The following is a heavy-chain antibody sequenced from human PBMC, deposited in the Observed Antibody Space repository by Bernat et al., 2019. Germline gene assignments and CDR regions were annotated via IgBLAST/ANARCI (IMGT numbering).Heavy chain of an antibody. CDR1: GGTFSSYA. CDR3: ARELRGARDYRVRYFDL. D-gene: IGHD3-10*01. J-gene: IGHJ2*01. Sequence: QVQLVQSGAEVKKPGSSVKVSCKASGGTFSSYAISWVRQAPGQGLEWMGGIIPIFGTANYAQKFQGRVTITADESTSTAYMELGSLRSEDTAVNYCARELRGARDYRVRYFDLWGRGTLVTVSS. V-gene: IGHV1-69*01. CDR2: IIPIFGTA.